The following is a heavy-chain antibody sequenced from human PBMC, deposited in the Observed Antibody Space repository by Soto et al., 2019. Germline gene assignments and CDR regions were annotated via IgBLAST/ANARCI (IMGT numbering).Heavy chain of an antibody. J-gene: IGHJ3*02. D-gene: IGHD1-20*01. CDR2: IYYSGST. V-gene: IGHV4-31*03. CDR3: ARDRTGITGTTFAFDI. CDR1: GGSISSGGYY. Sequence: QVQLQESGPGLVKPSQTLSLTCTVSGGSISSGGYYWSWIRQHPGKGLEWIGYIYYSGSTYYNPSLKSRVTISVDTSKNQFSLKLSSVTAADTAVYYCARDRTGITGTTFAFDIWGQGTMVTVSS.